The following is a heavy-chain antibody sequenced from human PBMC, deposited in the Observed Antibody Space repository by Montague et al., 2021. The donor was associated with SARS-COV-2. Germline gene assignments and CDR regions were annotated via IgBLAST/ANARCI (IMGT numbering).Heavy chain of an antibody. CDR2: IYASGGT. D-gene: IGHD2-15*01. CDR1: GGSISSYY. Sequence: SETLSLTCTVSGGSISSYYWSWIRQPAGKGLEWIGRIYASGGTDYNPSLESRVTMSVDTSKNQFSLKVNSVTAADTAMYYCARGVVAAPPMVDYWGRGTLVTVSS. V-gene: IGHV4-4*07. J-gene: IGHJ4*02. CDR3: ARGVVAAPPMVDY.